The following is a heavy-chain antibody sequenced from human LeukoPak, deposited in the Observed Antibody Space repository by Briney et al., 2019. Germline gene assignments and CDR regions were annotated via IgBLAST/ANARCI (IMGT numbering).Heavy chain of an antibody. CDR2: INHSGST. CDR3: ARHSSYYYDSSGSRYFDL. D-gene: IGHD3-22*01. Sequence: PSETLSLTCAVYSGSFSGYYWSWIRQPPGKGLEWIGEINHSGSTNYNPSLKSRVTISVDTSKNQFSLKLSSVTAADTAVYYCARHSSYYYDSSGSRYFDLWGRGTLVTVSS. CDR1: SGSFSGYY. V-gene: IGHV4-34*01. J-gene: IGHJ2*01.